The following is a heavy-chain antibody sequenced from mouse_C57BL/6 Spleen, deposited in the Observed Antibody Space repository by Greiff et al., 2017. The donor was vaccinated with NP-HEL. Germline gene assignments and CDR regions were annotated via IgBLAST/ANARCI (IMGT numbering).Heavy chain of an antibody. CDR1: GYTFTDYE. D-gene: IGHD4-1*01. CDR2: IDPETGGT. CDR3: TRGNWDRAMDY. V-gene: IGHV1-15*01. J-gene: IGHJ4*01. Sequence: VQLQQSGAELVRPGASVTLSCKASGYTFTDYEMHWVKQTPVHGLEWIGAIDPETGGTAYNQKFKGKAILTADKSSSTAYMELRSLTSEDSAVYYCTRGNWDRAMDYWGQGTSVTVSS.